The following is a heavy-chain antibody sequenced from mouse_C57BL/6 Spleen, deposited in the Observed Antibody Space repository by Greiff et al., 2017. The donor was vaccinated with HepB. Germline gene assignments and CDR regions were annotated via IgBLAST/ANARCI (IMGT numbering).Heavy chain of an antibody. CDR2: IRNKANGYTT. CDR1: GFTFTDYY. J-gene: IGHJ4*01. CDR3: ARSPYDYDEGYYAMDY. D-gene: IGHD2-4*01. V-gene: IGHV7-3*01. Sequence: EVQLQESGGGLVQPGGSLSLSCAASGFTFTDYYMSWVRQPPGKALEWLGFIRNKANGYTTEYSASVKGRFTISRDNSQSILYLQMNALRAEDSATYYCARSPYDYDEGYYAMDYWGQGTSVTVSS.